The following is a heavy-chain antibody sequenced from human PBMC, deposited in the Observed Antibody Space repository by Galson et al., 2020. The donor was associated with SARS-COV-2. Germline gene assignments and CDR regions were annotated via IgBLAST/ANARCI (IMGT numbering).Heavy chain of an antibody. CDR3: ARRRGVVEGYWSNTNCFAFDI. D-gene: IGHD2-2*01. J-gene: IGHJ3*02. CDR2: MYPRDSDT. V-gene: IGHV5-51*01. Sequence: GESLKISCKGSGYIFTNYWIAWVRQMPAKGLEWAGMMYPRDSDTRYSPSFQGQVTISADKSITTAYLQWGSLKASDTAMYDCARRRGVVEGYWSNTNCFAFDIWGQGTLVSVCS. CDR1: GYIFTNYW.